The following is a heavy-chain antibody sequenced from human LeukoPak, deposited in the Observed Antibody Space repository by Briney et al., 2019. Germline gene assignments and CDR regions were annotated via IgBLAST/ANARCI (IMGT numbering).Heavy chain of an antibody. V-gene: IGHV4-59*01. D-gene: IGHD2-15*01. Sequence: SETLSHTCTVSGGSISSYYWSWIRQPPGKGLEWIGYIYYSGSTNYNPSLKSRVTISVDTSKNQFSLKLSSVTAADTAVYYCASLYCSGGSCCLLPLEPAFDIWGQGTMVTVSS. CDR2: IYYSGST. J-gene: IGHJ3*02. CDR3: ASLYCSGGSCCLLPLEPAFDI. CDR1: GGSISSYY.